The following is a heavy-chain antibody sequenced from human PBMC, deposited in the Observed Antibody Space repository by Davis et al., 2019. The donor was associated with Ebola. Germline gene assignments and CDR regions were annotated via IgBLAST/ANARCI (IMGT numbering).Heavy chain of an antibody. CDR2: IHHSGTT. J-gene: IGHJ4*01. V-gene: IGHV4-34*01. CDR3: ARRLPRGAGSFDY. Sequence: SETLSLTCGVYGGSFTDYYWSWIRQPPGKGLEWIGEIHHSGTTNYNPSLKSRVTISIDTSKNQFSLNLRSVTAADTAVYYCARRLPRGAGSFDYWGQGRLVTVSS. D-gene: IGHD2-15*01. CDR1: GGSFTDYY.